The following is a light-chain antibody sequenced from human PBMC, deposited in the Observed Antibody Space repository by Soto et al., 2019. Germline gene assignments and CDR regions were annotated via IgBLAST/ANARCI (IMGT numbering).Light chain of an antibody. CDR1: SSDVGGYYS. CDR3: SSYAGSINLAV. V-gene: IGLV2-8*01. J-gene: IGLJ1*01. CDR2: EVT. Sequence: QSVLTQPPSASGSPGQSVTISCTGTSSDVGGYYSVSWYQQHPGKAPKLIIYEVTKRPSGVPDRFSGSKSGSTASLTVSGLQAEVEADYYCSSYAGSINLAVFGTGTKLTVL.